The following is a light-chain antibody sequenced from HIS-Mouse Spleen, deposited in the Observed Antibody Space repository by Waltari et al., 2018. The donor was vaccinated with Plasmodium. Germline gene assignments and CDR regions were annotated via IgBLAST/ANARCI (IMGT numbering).Light chain of an antibody. CDR2: KAS. Sequence: DIQMTQSPSTLSASVGDRVTITCRASHRISRWLAWYQQKPGKAPKLLIYKASSLESGVPSRFSGSGSGTEFTLTISSLQPDDFATYYCQQYNSYWTFGQGTKVEIK. CDR3: QQYNSYWT. CDR1: HRISRW. V-gene: IGKV1-5*03. J-gene: IGKJ1*01.